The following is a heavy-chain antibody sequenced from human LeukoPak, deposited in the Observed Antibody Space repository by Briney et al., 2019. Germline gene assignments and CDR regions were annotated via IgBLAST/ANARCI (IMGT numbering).Heavy chain of an antibody. V-gene: IGHV1-24*01. Sequence: ASVKVSCKVSGYSLRELYMHWVRQAPGKGLEWMGGFDPEDGKTIYAQKFQGRVTMTEDTSIDTAYMELRSLRYGDTAVYYCVTGGVVGTTYSLFTWFDPWGQGTLVTVSS. CDR1: GYSLRELY. J-gene: IGHJ5*02. CDR3: VTGGVVGTTYSLFTWFDP. D-gene: IGHD1-26*01. CDR2: FDPEDGKT.